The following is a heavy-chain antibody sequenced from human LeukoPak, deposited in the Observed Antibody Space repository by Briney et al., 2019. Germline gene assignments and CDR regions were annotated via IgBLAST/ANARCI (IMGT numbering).Heavy chain of an antibody. V-gene: IGHV1-69*13. CDR1: GGTFSSYA. CDR3: ARDDSSGWSSFDY. J-gene: IGHJ4*02. D-gene: IGHD6-19*01. Sequence: SVKVSCKASGGTFSSYAISWVRQAPGQGLERMGGIIPIFGTANYAQKFQGRVTITADESTSTAYMELSSLRSEDTAVYYCARDDSSGWSSFDYWGQGTLVTVSS. CDR2: IIPIFGTA.